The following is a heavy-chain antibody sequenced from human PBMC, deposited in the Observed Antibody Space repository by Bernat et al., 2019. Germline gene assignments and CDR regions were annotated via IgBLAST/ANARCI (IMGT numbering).Heavy chain of an antibody. J-gene: IGHJ4*02. CDR3: TKGYTILANG. CDR2: ISSISSNT. Sequence: QVQLVESGGGLVKPGGSLRLSCAASGFTFSDSSMSWIRQAPGKGLEYISYISSISSNTNNADSVRGRFTISSDNAKNSLYLQMNSLRVEDTAVYYCTKGYTILANGGGQGTLVTVSS. CDR1: GFTFSDSS. V-gene: IGHV3-11*05. D-gene: IGHD6-13*01.